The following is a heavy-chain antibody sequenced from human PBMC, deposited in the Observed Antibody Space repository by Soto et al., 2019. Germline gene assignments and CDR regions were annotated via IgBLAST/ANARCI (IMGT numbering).Heavy chain of an antibody. CDR3: ARNRDCSSTSCYPPDGPEKNYYYYMDG. V-gene: IGHV4-39*01. CDR2: IYYSGST. J-gene: IGHJ6*03. Sequence: SETLSLTCTVSGGSISSSSYYWGWIRQPPGKGLEWIGSIYYSGSTYYNPSLKSRVTISVDTSKNQFSLKLSSVTAADTAVYYCARNRDCSSTSCYPPDGPEKNYYYYMDGWGKGTTVTVS. CDR1: GGSISSSSYY. D-gene: IGHD2-2*01.